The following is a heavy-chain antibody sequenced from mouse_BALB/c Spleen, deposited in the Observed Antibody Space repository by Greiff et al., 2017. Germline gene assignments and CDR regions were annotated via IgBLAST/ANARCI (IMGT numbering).Heavy chain of an antibody. D-gene: IGHD1-1*01. CDR2: IWAGGST. V-gene: IGHV2-9*02. CDR1: GFSLTSYG. Sequence: VKVVESGPGLVAPSQSLSITCTVSGFSLTSYGVHWVRQPPGKGLEWLGVIWAGGSTNYNSALMSRLSISKDNSKSQVFLKMNSLQTDDTAMYYCARLLRDAMDYWGQGTSVTVSS. CDR3: ARLLRDAMDY. J-gene: IGHJ4*01.